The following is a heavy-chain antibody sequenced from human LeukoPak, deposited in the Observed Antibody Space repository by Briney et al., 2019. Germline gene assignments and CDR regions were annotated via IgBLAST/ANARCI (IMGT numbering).Heavy chain of an antibody. CDR1: GGSFSGYY. J-gene: IGHJ5*02. V-gene: IGHV4-34*01. CDR2: INHSGST. Sequence: PSETLSLTCAVYGGSFSGYYWSWIRQPPGRGLEWIGEINHSGSTNYNPSLKSRVTISVDTSKNQFSLKLSSVTAADTAVYYCARGRKRRLVVVAATRRFDWFDPWGQGTLVTVSS. D-gene: IGHD2-15*01. CDR3: ARGRKRRLVVVAATRRFDWFDP.